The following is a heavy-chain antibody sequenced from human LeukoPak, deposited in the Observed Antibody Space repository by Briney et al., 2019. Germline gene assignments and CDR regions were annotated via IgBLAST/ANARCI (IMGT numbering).Heavy chain of an antibody. J-gene: IGHJ5*02. Sequence: ASVKVSCKASGCTFSSYAISWVRQAPGLGLEWMGGIIPIFGTANYAQKFQGRVTNTTDESTSTAYMELSSLRSEDTAVYYCARGRGITMPFDPWGQGTLVTVSS. CDR2: IIPIFGTA. CDR1: GCTFSSYA. D-gene: IGHD3-3*01. CDR3: ARGRGITMPFDP. V-gene: IGHV1-69*05.